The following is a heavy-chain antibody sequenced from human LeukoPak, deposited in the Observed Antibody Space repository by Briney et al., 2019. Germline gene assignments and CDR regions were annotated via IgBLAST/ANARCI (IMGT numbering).Heavy chain of an antibody. Sequence: SETLSLTCAVYGGSFSPYYWSWLRRPPGKGLEWIGEINHSGSTNYNPSLKSRVTISVDTSKNQFSLRLSSVTAADTAVYYCARGGFYCGGDCYVDYWGQGTLVTVSS. CDR1: GGSFSPYY. CDR3: ARGGFYCGGDCYVDY. D-gene: IGHD2-21*02. J-gene: IGHJ4*02. CDR2: INHSGST. V-gene: IGHV4-34*01.